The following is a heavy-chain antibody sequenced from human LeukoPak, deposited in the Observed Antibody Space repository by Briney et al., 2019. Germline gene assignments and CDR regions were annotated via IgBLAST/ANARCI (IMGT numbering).Heavy chain of an antibody. CDR3: ARGSGYSSGWRIDY. D-gene: IGHD6-19*01. CDR1: GGSISGYY. Sequence: PSETLSLTCTASGGSISGYYWSWIRQPPGKGLEWIGFIYYSGSTNYNPSLKSRVTISVDTSKNQFSLKLSSVTAADTAVYYCARGSGYSSGWRIDYWGQGTLVTVSS. V-gene: IGHV4-59*01. J-gene: IGHJ4*02. CDR2: IYYSGST.